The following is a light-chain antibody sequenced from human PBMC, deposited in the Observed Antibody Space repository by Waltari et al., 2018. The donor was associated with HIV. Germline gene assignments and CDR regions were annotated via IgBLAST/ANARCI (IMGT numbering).Light chain of an antibody. CDR3: CSYAGSSTFVV. Sequence: QSALTQPASVSGSPGQSITISCTGTSSDVGRYNLVSWYHQHPGKAPKLMIYEVSKRPSGVSYRFSRAKSGNTASLTISGLQAEDEADYYCCSYAGSSTFVVFGGGTKLTVL. V-gene: IGLV2-23*02. CDR2: EVS. CDR1: SSDVGRYNL. J-gene: IGLJ2*01.